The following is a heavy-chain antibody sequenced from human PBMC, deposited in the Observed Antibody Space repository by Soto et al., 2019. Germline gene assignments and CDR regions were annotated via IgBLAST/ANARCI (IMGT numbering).Heavy chain of an antibody. D-gene: IGHD3-9*01. CDR3: ARDMGVTGYYHYFDY. CDR1: GFTFSSYA. CDR2: ISYGETQ. J-gene: IGHJ4*02. V-gene: IGHV3-30*14. Sequence: PGGSLRLSCAASGFTFSSYAMHWVRQAPGKGLEWVAVISYGETQHYADSAKGRFTISRDNSKNTLYLQMTSLRAEDTAVYYCARDMGVTGYYHYFDYWGQGTLVTVSS.